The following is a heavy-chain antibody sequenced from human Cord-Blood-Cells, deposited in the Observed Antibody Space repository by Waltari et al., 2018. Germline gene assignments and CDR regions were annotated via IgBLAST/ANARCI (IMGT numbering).Heavy chain of an antibody. V-gene: IGHV3-23*01. CDR3: AIHSSSPKDAFDI. Sequence: LLGSGGGLVQPGGSLRLPCALSGSTFSTDAMTWSRQAPRKGLEWVSAISGSGGSTYYADSVQGLFTISRDHSKNTLYRQMNSLRAEDTAVYYYAIHSSSPKDAFDIWGQGTMVTVSS. D-gene: IGHD6-6*01. CDR1: GSTFSTDA. CDR2: ISGSGGST. J-gene: IGHJ3*02.